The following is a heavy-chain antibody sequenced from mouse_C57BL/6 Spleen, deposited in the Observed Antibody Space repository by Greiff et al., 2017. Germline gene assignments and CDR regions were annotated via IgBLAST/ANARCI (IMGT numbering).Heavy chain of an antibody. V-gene: IGHV1-72*01. J-gene: IGHJ2*01. Sequence: VQLQQPGAELVKPGASVKLSCKASGYTFTSYWMHWVKQRPGRGLEWIGRIAPNSGGTKYNEKFKIQATLTVDKPSSTAYMQLSSLTSEDAAVYYCATTVVAPYFDYWGQGTTLTVSS. D-gene: IGHD1-1*01. CDR2: IAPNSGGT. CDR3: ATTVVAPYFDY. CDR1: GYTFTSYW.